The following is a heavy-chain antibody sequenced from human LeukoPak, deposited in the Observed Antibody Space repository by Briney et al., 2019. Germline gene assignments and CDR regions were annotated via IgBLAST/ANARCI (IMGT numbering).Heavy chain of an antibody. D-gene: IGHD3-16*01. CDR1: GFTFSSYC. CDR2: ISSSSSYI. Sequence: GGSLRLSCAASGFTFSSYCVNWVRQAPGKGLEWVSSISSSSSYIYYADSVKGRFTISRDNAKNSLYLQMNSLRAEDTAVYYCASSLGYGWFDPWGQGTLVTVSS. V-gene: IGHV3-21*01. CDR3: ASSLGYGWFDP. J-gene: IGHJ5*02.